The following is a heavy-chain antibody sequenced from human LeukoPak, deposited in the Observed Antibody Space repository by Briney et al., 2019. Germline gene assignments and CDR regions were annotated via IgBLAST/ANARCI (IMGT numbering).Heavy chain of an antibody. CDR2: ISSSGSTI. Sequence: GGSLRLPCAASGFTFSDYYMSWIRQAPGKGLEWVSYISSSGSTIYYADSVKGRFTISRDNAKNSLYLQMNSLRAEDTAVYYCARDTPTPDYYGSGSYYLCYYYYGMDVWGQGTTVTVSS. D-gene: IGHD3-10*01. V-gene: IGHV3-11*01. CDR1: GFTFSDYY. J-gene: IGHJ6*02. CDR3: ARDTPTPDYYGSGSYYLCYYYYGMDV.